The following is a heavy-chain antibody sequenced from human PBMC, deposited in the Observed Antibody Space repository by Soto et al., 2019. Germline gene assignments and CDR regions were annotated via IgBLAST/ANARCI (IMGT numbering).Heavy chain of an antibody. D-gene: IGHD6-6*01. CDR1: GFTFSSYG. Sequence: QVQLVESGGGVVQPGRSLRLSCAASGFTFSSYGMHWVRQAPGKGLEWVAVISYDGSNKYYADSVKGRFTISRDNSKNTLYLQMTSLRAADTAVYYCAKVAFRKWAARPTYYFDYWGQGTLVTVSS. V-gene: IGHV3-30*18. J-gene: IGHJ4*02. CDR3: AKVAFRKWAARPTYYFDY. CDR2: ISYDGSNK.